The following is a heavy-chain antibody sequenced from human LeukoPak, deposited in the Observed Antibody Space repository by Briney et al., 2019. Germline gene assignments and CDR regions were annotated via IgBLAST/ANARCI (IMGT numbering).Heavy chain of an antibody. CDR2: IWYDGSNK. J-gene: IGHJ4*02. CDR1: GFTFSSYG. D-gene: IGHD5-12*01. CDR3: AKGRGYSGYQKVDY. Sequence: GGSLTLSCAASGFTFSSYGMHWVRQAPGKGLEWVAVIWYDGSNKYYADSVKGRFTISRDSSKNTLYLQMNSLRAEDTAVYYCAKGRGYSGYQKVDYWGQGTLVTVSS. V-gene: IGHV3-33*06.